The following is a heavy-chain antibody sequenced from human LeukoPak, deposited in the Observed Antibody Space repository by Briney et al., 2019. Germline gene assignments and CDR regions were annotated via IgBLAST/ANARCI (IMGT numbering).Heavy chain of an antibody. V-gene: IGHV3-23*01. D-gene: IGHD1-26*01. CDR2: VSGSGANT. CDR3: AKDQKYTGTYFSPRY. CDR1: GFTFSSYA. Sequence: QPGGSLRLSCAASGFTFSSYAMSWVRQAPGKGLEWVSTVSGSGANTYYADSVKGRFTISRDNSKNTLYLQMNSLRAEDTAVYYCAKDQKYTGTYFSPRYWGQGTLVTVSS. J-gene: IGHJ4*02.